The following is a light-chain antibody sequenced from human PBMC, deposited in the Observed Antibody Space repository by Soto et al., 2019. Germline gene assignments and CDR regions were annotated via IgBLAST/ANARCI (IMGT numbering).Light chain of an antibody. CDR2: DVS. CDR3: SSFTTSNTWV. V-gene: IGLV2-14*03. CDR1: SSDVGAYNY. J-gene: IGLJ3*02. Sequence: QSALTQPASVSGSPGQSITISCTGTSSDVGAYNYVSWYQQHPGKAPKVMIYDVSDRPSGVSIRFSGSKSGTTASLTISGLQAEDEADYYCSSFTTSNTWVFGGGTNVTVL.